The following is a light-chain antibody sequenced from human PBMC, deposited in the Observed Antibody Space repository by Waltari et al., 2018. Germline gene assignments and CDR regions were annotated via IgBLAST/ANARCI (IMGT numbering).Light chain of an antibody. CDR1: QSVSRA. Sequence: EIVLTQSPGTLSLSPGERATLSCRASQSVSRALAWYQQKPGQAPRLLIYGASNSATGIPDRLSSSGSWTDFSLTISSLEPEDFAVYYCQHYLRLPATFGQGTKVEIK. V-gene: IGKV3-20*01. CDR2: GAS. CDR3: QHYLRLPAT. J-gene: IGKJ1*01.